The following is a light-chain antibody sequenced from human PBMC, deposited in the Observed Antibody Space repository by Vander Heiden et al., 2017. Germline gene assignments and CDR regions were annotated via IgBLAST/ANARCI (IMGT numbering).Light chain of an antibody. Sequence: EIVLTQSPGTLSLSPGERATRSCRASQSVANSYVAWYQQKPGQAPRLLIYAASGRATAISDRFSGSGSGTDFTLTISRLEPEDFAVYYCHQDYALPPTFGQGTKVEIK. CDR1: QSVANSY. J-gene: IGKJ1*01. V-gene: IGKV3-20*01. CDR2: AAS. CDR3: HQDYALPPT.